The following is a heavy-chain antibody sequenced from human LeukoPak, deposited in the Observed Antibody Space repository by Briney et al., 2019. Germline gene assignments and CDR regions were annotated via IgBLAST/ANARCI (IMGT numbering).Heavy chain of an antibody. CDR3: ARRIVGGFDP. J-gene: IGHJ5*02. CDR1: GDSISSDY. D-gene: IGHD1-26*01. CDR2: IYWSGST. V-gene: IGHV4-59*08. Sequence: SETLSLTCSVSGDSISSDYRSWIRQPPGKGLEWLGYIYWSGSTNYNPSLKSRVTISVDTSKKQFSLKLTSVTAADTAIYYCARRIVGGFDPWGEGILVTVSS.